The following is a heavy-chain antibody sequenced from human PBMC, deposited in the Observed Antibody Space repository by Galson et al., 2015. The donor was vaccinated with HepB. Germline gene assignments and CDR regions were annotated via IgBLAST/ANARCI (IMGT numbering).Heavy chain of an antibody. Sequence: SVKVSCKASGGTFSSYAISWVRQAPGQGLEWMGRIIPILGIANYAQKFQGRVTITADKSTSTAYMELSSLRSEDTAVYYCARDEHIVVVPAAMGAEYFQHWGQGTLVTVSS. V-gene: IGHV1-69*04. CDR1: GGTFSSYA. CDR3: ARDEHIVVVPAAMGAEYFQH. CDR2: IIPILGIA. J-gene: IGHJ1*01. D-gene: IGHD2-2*01.